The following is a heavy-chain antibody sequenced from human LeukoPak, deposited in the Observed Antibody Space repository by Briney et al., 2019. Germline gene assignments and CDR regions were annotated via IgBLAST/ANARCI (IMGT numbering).Heavy chain of an antibody. CDR1: GFTFTSYA. Sequence: PGGSLRLSCAASGFTFTSYAMHRVRQAPGKGLEWVAVISYDGSNKYYADSVKGRFTISRDNSKNTLYLQMNSLRAEDTAVYYCARDRSGYDSHFDYWGQGTLVTVSS. V-gene: IGHV3-30-3*01. D-gene: IGHD5-12*01. J-gene: IGHJ4*02. CDR2: ISYDGSNK. CDR3: ARDRSGYDSHFDY.